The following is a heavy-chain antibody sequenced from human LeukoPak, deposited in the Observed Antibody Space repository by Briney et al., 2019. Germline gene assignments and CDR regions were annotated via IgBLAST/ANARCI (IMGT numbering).Heavy chain of an antibody. D-gene: IGHD6-19*01. CDR2: INHSGST. Sequence: SETLSLTCAVYGGSFSGYYWSWIRQPPGKGLEWIGEINHSGSTNYNPSLKSRVTMSVDTSKNQFSLKLSSVTAADTAVYYCARDRGAVAGNNWFDPWGQGTLVTVSS. J-gene: IGHJ5*02. V-gene: IGHV4-34*01. CDR1: GGSFSGYY. CDR3: ARDRGAVAGNNWFDP.